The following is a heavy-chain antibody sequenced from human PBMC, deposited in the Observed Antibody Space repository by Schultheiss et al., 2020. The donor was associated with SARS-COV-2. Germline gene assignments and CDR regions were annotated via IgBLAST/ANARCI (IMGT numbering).Heavy chain of an antibody. V-gene: IGHV3-30-3*01. CDR1: GFTFSSYA. CDR2: ISYDGSNK. J-gene: IGHJ6*02. D-gene: IGHD6-19*01. CDR3: AKGQFSSGWWGDYYYYGMDV. Sequence: GGSLRLSCAASGFTFSSYAMHWVRQAPGKGLEWVAVISYDGSNKYYADSVKGRFTISRDNSKNTLYLQMNSLRAEDTAVYYCAKGQFSSGWWGDYYYYGMDVWGQGTTVTVSS.